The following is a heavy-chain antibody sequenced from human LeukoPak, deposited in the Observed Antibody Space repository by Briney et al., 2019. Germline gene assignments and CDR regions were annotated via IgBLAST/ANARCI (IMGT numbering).Heavy chain of an antibody. CDR3: ARDRDSSGYFDS. D-gene: IGHD3-22*01. CDR1: GGSISSGDYS. V-gene: IGHV4-30-2*01. J-gene: IGHJ4*02. CDR2: IYHSGGT. Sequence: SQTLSLTCTVSGGSISSGDYSWSWIRQPPGKGLEWIGYIYHSGGTYYNPSLKSRVTISVDRSKNQFSLKLSSVTAADTAVYYCARDRDSSGYFDSWGQGTLVTVSS.